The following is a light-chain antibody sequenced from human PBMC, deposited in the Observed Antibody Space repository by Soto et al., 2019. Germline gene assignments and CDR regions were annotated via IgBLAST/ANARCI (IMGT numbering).Light chain of an antibody. Sequence: QSVLTQPPSVSGAPGQRVNISCTGSSSNIGSGYDLHWYQQLPGTAPKLLIYGNSNQRSGVPDRFSGSKSGTSAYLAITGLQAEDEADYYCQSYGSSLSGGVFGGGTKLTVL. CDR1: SSNIGSGYD. J-gene: IGLJ3*02. CDR3: QSYGSSLSGGV. V-gene: IGLV1-40*01. CDR2: GNS.